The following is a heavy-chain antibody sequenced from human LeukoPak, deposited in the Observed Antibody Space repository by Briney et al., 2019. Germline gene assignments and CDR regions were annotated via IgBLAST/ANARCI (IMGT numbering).Heavy chain of an antibody. CDR2: TSDSGDSA. CDR1: GFTFSSDA. J-gene: IGHJ3*02. V-gene: IGHV3-23*01. CDR3: ARAQGVVVVAATHDAFDI. D-gene: IGHD2-15*01. Sequence: SGGSLRLSCVASGFTFSSDAMGWVRQAPGKGLEWVSTTSDSGDSAYYADSVKGRFTISRDNSKNTLYLQMNSLRAEDTAVYYCARAQGVVVVAATHDAFDIWGQGTMVTVSS.